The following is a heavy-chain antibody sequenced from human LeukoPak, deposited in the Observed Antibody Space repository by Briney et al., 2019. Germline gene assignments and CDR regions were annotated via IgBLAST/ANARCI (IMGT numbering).Heavy chain of an antibody. CDR3: ARWGRYDSSAGTIDY. V-gene: IGHV3-21*01. J-gene: IGHJ4*02. CDR2: ISSSSSYT. Sequence: TGGSLRLSCAASGFTFSSYSMNWVRQAPGKGLEWVSSISSSSSYTYYADSVKGRFTISRDNAKNSLYLQMNSLRAEDTAVYYCARWGRYDSSAGTIDYWGQGTLVTVSS. D-gene: IGHD3-22*01. CDR1: GFTFSSYS.